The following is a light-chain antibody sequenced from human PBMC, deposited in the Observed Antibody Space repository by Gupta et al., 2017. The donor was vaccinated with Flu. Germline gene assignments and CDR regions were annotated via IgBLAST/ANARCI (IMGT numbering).Light chain of an antibody. J-gene: IGLJ3*02. Sequence: QTVVTQEPSFSVSPAGTVTLTCALSSGSVSTSYYPSWYQQTPGQAPRPLIYSTNTRSPGVPDRFSGSILGNKAALTITGAQADDESDYYCVLYMGSGIWVFGGGTKLTVL. CDR2: STN. CDR1: SGSVSTSYY. CDR3: VLYMGSGIWV. V-gene: IGLV8-61*01.